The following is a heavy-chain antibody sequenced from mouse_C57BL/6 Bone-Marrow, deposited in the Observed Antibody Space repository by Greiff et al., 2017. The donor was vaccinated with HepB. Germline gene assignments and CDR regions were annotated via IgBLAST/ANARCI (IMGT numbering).Heavy chain of an antibody. V-gene: IGHV1-82*01. CDR2: IYPGDGDT. D-gene: IGHD4-1*01. J-gene: IGHJ3*01. Sequence: VKLLESGPELVKPGASVKISCKASGYAFSSSWMNWVKQRPGKGLEWIGRIYPGDGDTNYNGKFKGKATLTADKSSSTAYMQLSSLTSEDSAVYFCAREGNWDGAYWGQGTLVTVSA. CDR1: GYAFSSSW. CDR3: AREGNWDGAY.